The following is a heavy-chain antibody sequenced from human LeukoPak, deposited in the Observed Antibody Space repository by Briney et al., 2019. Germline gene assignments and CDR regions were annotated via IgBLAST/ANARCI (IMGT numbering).Heavy chain of an antibody. V-gene: IGHV3-74*01. J-gene: IGHJ4*02. Sequence: GGSRRLSCAASGFTFSSYWMHWVRQAPGKGLVWVSRINPDGSTTNYAYSVQGRFTISRDNAKNMLYLQMNSLRAEDTAVYYCVRDLRESDFWGQGTLVTVSS. CDR2: INPDGSTT. CDR3: VRDLRESDF. CDR1: GFTFSSYW.